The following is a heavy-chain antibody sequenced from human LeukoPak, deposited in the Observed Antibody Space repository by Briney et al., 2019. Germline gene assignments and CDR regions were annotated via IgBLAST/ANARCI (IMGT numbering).Heavy chain of an antibody. CDR3: ARGLLWYSSSWYDY. CDR2: INAGNGNT. Sequence: GASVKVSCKASGYTFTSYAMHWVRQAPGQGLEWMGWINAGNGNTKYSQKFQGRVTITRDTSASTAYMELSSLRSKDTAVYYCARGLLWYSSSWYDYWGQGTLVTVSS. D-gene: IGHD6-13*01. V-gene: IGHV1-3*01. J-gene: IGHJ4*02. CDR1: GYTFTSYA.